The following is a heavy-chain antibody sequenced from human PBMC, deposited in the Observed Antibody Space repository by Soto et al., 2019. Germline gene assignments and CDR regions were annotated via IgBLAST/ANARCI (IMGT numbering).Heavy chain of an antibody. CDR1: GYKVSTWHNFTSYW. CDR3: ATRNAHKEPSSFRPKSPWFDP. J-gene: IGHJ5*02. D-gene: IGHD1-1*01. V-gene: IGHV5-51*01. Sequence: GESLKISCMGSGYKVSTWHNFTSYWIAWVRQMPGEGLEWMGIIYPGDSDTRYSPSFQGQVTISADKSINSVYLQWSSLKASDTAIYYCATRNAHKEPSSFRPKSPWFDPWGQGTLVTVSS. CDR2: IYPGDSDT.